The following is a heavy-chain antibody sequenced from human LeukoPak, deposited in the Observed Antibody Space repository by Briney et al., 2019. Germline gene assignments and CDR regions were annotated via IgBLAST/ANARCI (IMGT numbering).Heavy chain of an antibody. CDR1: RFTFSNYA. CDR3: ARGGALVRGALDY. CDR2: ISSNEGTT. J-gene: IGHJ4*02. V-gene: IGHV3-64*01. Sequence: GGSLRHSCAACRFTFSNYAMHWVRQAPGKGLEYVSVISSNEGTTYYANSVKGRFTISRDNSKNTLYLQMGSLRAEDMAVYYCARGGALVRGALDYWGQGTLVTVSS. D-gene: IGHD3-10*01.